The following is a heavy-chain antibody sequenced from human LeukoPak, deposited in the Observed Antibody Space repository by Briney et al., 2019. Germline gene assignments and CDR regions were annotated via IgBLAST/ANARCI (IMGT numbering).Heavy chain of an antibody. D-gene: IGHD4-23*01. Sequence: GRSLRLSCAPSRFTFSSYSMNSVRQAPGKGLEWVSYIRISSSVIYYADSVKGRFTISRDNDKNSLYLQMNSLRDEDTAVYYCARDGGKGIEYGGQGTLVT. CDR1: RFTFSSYS. V-gene: IGHV3-48*02. J-gene: IGHJ4*02. CDR3: ARDGGKGIEY. CDR2: IRISSSVI.